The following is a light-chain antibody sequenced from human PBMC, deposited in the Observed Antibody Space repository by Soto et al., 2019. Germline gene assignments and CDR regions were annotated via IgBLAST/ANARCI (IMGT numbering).Light chain of an antibody. CDR2: DAS. CDR3: GQFVSAPPRT. CDR1: QSVSSY. V-gene: IGKV3-20*01. J-gene: IGKJ1*01. Sequence: EIVLTQSPATLSLSPGERATLSCRASQSVSSYLAWYQQKPGQAPRLLIYDASNRATGIPDRFSGSGSGTDLTLTISRLEPEDFAVYYCGQFVSAPPRTFGQGTKVDIK.